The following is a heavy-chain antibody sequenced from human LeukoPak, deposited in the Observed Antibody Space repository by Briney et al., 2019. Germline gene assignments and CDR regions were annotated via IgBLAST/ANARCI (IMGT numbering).Heavy chain of an antibody. D-gene: IGHD3-9*01. CDR2: IYYSGST. CDR1: GGSISSSSYY. V-gene: IGHV4-39*01. CDR3: ASRNVLRYFDWLLSPNYYFDY. J-gene: IGHJ4*02. Sequence: SETLSLTCTVSGGSISSSSYYWGWIRQPPGKGLEWIGSIYYSGSTYYNPSLKSRVTISVDTSKNQFSLKLSSVTAADTAVYYCASRNVLRYFDWLLSPNYYFDYWGQGTLVTVSS.